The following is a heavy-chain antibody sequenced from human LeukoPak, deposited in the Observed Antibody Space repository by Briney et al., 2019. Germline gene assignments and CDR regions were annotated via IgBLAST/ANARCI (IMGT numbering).Heavy chain of an antibody. CDR2: ISSSSTYI. J-gene: IGHJ4*02. CDR1: GFTFGDYA. V-gene: IGHV3-21*01. Sequence: KTGRSRRLSCTASGFTFGDYAMTWVRQAPGRGLEWVSSISSSSTYIYYADSEKGRFTISRENAKNSLYLQMNSLRGEDTAVYYCVRGRGYYDSSDYYYFDYWGQGTLVTVSS. CDR3: VRGRGYYDSSDYYYFDY. D-gene: IGHD3-22*01.